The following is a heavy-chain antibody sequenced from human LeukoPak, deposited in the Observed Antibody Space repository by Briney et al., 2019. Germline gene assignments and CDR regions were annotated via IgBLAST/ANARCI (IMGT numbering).Heavy chain of an antibody. CDR1: GGSISSSGYY. J-gene: IGHJ6*03. CDR2: IYYSGST. V-gene: IGHV4-39*07. CDR3: ARFRSPDFSGGSCQKGYYYYMDV. D-gene: IGHD2-15*01. Sequence: SETLSLTCTVSGGSISSSGYYWGGVRQPPGKELEWIGSIYYSGSTYYNPSLKSRVTIPVDTSKNQFSLKLSSVTAADTAVYYRARFRSPDFSGGSCQKGYYYYMDVWGKGTTVTVSS.